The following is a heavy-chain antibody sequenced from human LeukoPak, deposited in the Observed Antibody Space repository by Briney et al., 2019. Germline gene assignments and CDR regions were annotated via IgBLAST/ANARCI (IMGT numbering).Heavy chain of an antibody. V-gene: IGHV1-69*13. CDR3: ARDEVVAAPNYFGMVV. J-gene: IGHJ6*02. Sequence: VKVSCKASGGTFSSYAISWVRQAPGQGLEWMGGIIPIFGTANYAQKFQGRVTLTRDTSLSTAYMELSNLRSDDTAVYYCARDEVVAAPNYFGMVVWGQGTTVSVSS. CDR1: GGTFSSYA. D-gene: IGHD2-15*01. CDR2: IIPIFGTA.